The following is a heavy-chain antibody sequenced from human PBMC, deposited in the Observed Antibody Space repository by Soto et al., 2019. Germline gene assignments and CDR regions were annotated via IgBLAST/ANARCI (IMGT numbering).Heavy chain of an antibody. Sequence: SETLSLTCAVDGGSFSGYYWSWIRQPPGKGLEWIGEINHSGSTNYNPSLKSRVTISVDTSKNQFSLKLSSVTAADTAVYYCARGSSLDIVVVVAASENVYFDYWGQGTLVTVSS. CDR1: GGSFSGYY. CDR2: INHSGST. CDR3: ARGSSLDIVVVVAASENVYFDY. J-gene: IGHJ4*02. V-gene: IGHV4-34*01. D-gene: IGHD2-15*01.